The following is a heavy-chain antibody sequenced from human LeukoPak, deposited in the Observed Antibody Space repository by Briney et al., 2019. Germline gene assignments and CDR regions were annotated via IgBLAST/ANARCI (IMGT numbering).Heavy chain of an antibody. V-gene: IGHV4-61*02. CDR1: GGSISSGSYY. J-gene: IGHJ4*02. CDR3: ARLDVGSGYLIDY. CDR2: TYTSGST. D-gene: IGHD5-12*01. Sequence: SETLSLTCTVSGGSISSGSYYWSWIRQPAGKGLEWIGRTYTSGSTNYNPSLKSRVTISVDTSKNQFSLKLSSVTAADTAVYYCARLDVGSGYLIDYWGQGTLVTVSS.